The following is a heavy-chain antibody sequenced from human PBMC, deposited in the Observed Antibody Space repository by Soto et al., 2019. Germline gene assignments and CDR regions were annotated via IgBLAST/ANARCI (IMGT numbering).Heavy chain of an antibody. D-gene: IGHD2-15*01. CDR1: GGSISSSNW. J-gene: IGHJ6*02. CDR2: IYHSGST. CDR3: ASYQRGCSGGSCYSNPYYGMDV. V-gene: IGHV4-4*02. Sequence: PSETLSLTCAVSGGSISSSNWWSWVRQPPGKGLEWIGEIYHSGSTNYNPSLKSRVTISVDKSKNQFSLKLSSVTAADTAVYYCASYQRGCSGGSCYSNPYYGMDVWAQGTTVTVP.